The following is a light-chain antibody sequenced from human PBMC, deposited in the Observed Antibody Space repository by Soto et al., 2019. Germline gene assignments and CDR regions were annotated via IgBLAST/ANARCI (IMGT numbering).Light chain of an antibody. V-gene: IGKV3-15*01. CDR1: QSISTE. CDR3: QQGHNWPLT. J-gene: IGKJ2*01. Sequence: EIVMTQSPATLSVSPGERATLSCRASQSISTELAWYQQKPGQPPRLLIYSASTRATVVPARFTGSGSGSEFTLTISGLQSEDFAVYYCQQGHNWPLTFGQGTMLEI. CDR2: SAS.